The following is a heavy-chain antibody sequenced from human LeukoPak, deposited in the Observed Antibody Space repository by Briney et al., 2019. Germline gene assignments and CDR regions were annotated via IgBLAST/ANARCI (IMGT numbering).Heavy chain of an antibody. Sequence: PGGSLRLSCAASGFTFSSYWMSWVRQAPGKGLEWVAVISYDGRTTYYADSVKGRFTISRDISKSTLYLQMDSLRGEDTAVYYCAGPVAEGYWGQGTLVTVSS. J-gene: IGHJ4*02. CDR3: AGPVAEGY. V-gene: IGHV3-30*03. D-gene: IGHD6-19*01. CDR2: ISYDGRTT. CDR1: GFTFSSYW.